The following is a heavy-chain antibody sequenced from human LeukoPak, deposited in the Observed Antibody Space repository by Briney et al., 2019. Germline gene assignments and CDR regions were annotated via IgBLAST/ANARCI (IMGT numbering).Heavy chain of an antibody. J-gene: IGHJ6*04. D-gene: IGHD2-2*01. Sequence: SQTLSLTCAVSGGSISSGGYSWSWIRQPPGKGLEWIGYIYHSGSTYYNPSLKSRVTISVDRSKNQFSLKLSSVTAADTAVYYCARGLPGYCGSTSCRYYYYGMDVWGKGTTVTVSS. CDR3: ARGLPGYCGSTSCRYYYYGMDV. CDR2: IYHSGST. CDR1: GGSISSGGYS. V-gene: IGHV4-30-2*01.